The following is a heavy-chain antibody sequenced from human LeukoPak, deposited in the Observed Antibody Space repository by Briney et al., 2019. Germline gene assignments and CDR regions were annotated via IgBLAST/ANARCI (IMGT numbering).Heavy chain of an antibody. CDR2: IYNSGTT. CDR1: GGSTSNYH. J-gene: IGHJ4*02. Sequence: SETLSPTCTVSGGSTSNYHWTWIRQPPGKGLEYIGYIYNSGTTFYNPSLKSRVAISLDTSKKQFSLKLSSVTAADTAVYYCARARRSMAGYSDYWGQGTLVTVSS. D-gene: IGHD3-9*01. V-gene: IGHV4-59*01. CDR3: ARARRSMAGYSDY.